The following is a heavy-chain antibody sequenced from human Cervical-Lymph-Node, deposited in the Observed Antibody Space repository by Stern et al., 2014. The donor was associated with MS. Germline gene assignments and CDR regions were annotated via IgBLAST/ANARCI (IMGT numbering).Heavy chain of an antibody. V-gene: IGHV4-61*01. Sequence: QVQLQESGPGLVKPSETLSLTCTVSGGSVSSGSYYWSWIRQPPGKGLEWIGYVYYSGSTNYNPSLKSRVTISVDTSKNQFSLKLSSVTAADTAVYYCARDRKWAYFDLWGRGTLVTVSS. CDR2: VYYSGST. CDR3: ARDRKWAYFDL. CDR1: GGSVSSGSYY. J-gene: IGHJ2*01. D-gene: IGHD2-8*01.